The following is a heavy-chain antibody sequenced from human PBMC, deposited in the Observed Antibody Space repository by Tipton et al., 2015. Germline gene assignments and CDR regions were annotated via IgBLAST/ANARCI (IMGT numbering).Heavy chain of an antibody. V-gene: IGHV4-59*01. CDR1: GGSISSYY. J-gene: IGHJ4*02. CDR2: MGHSGIT. CDR3: ARDTHRSGWYLPLDY. D-gene: IGHD6-19*01. Sequence: GLVKPSDTLSLTCTVSGGSISSYYWSWIRQPPGEGLEWIGYMGHSGITNLNPSLKSRVTISADTSQNQFSLRLTSVTAADTAVYYCARDTHRSGWYLPLDYWGQGTLVTVSS.